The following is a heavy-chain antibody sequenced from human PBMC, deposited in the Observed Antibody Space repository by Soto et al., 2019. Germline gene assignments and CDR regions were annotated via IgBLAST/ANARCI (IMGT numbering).Heavy chain of an antibody. J-gene: IGHJ6*02. Sequence: GASVKVSCKASGFTFTSSAVQWVRQARGQRLEWIGWIVVGSGNTNYAQKFQERVTITRDMSTSTAYMELSSLRSEDTAVYYCAAGGAFEDYYYYGMDVWGQGTTVTVSS. CDR1: GFTFTSSA. V-gene: IGHV1-58*01. CDR3: AAGGAFEDYYYYGMDV. D-gene: IGHD3-16*01. CDR2: IVVGSGNT.